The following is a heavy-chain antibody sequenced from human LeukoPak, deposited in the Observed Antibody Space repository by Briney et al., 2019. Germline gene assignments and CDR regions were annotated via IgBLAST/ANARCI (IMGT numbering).Heavy chain of an antibody. D-gene: IGHD5-18*01. V-gene: IGHV4-61*02. CDR2: IYTSGST. J-gene: IGHJ3*02. Sequence: SETLSLTCTVSGGSISSGSYYWSWIRQPAGKGLEWIGRIYTSGSTNYNPSLKSRVTISVDTSKNQFSLKLSSVTAADTAVYYCARSYGGHTDAFDIWGQGTMVTVSS. CDR3: ARSYGGHTDAFDI. CDR1: GGSISSGSYY.